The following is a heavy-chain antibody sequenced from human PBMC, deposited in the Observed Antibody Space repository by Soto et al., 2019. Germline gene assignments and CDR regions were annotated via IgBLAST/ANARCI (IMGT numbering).Heavy chain of an antibody. V-gene: IGHV3-30*18. CDR2: ISYDGSNK. Sequence: GGSLRLSCAASGFTFSSYGMHWVRQAPGKGLEWVAVISYDGSNKYYADSVKGRFTISRDNSKNTLYLQMNSLRAEDTAVYYCAKKRGQLLKGFDYWDQGTLVTVAS. D-gene: IGHD2-2*01. CDR3: AKKRGQLLKGFDY. CDR1: GFTFSSYG. J-gene: IGHJ4*02.